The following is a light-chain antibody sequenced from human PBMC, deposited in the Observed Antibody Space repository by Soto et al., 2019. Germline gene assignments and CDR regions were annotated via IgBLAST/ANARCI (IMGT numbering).Light chain of an antibody. Sequence: QSVLTQPASVSGSPGQSITISCTRTSSDVGAYNFVSWYQQHPGKAPKLMIYDVTNRPSGVSSRFSGSKSGNTASLAISGLQAEDEADYYCSSYTTSNTLVFGGGTKLTVL. V-gene: IGLV2-14*03. CDR3: SSYTTSNTLV. CDR2: DVT. J-gene: IGLJ2*01. CDR1: SSDVGAYNF.